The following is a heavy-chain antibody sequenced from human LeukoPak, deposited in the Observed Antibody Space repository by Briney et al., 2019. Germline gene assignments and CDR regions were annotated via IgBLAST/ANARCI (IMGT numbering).Heavy chain of an antibody. J-gene: IGHJ3*02. CDR3: ARDDGDNDAFDI. CDR2: IYYRGST. V-gene: IGHV4-59*01. Sequence: SETLSLTCTVSGGSISSYYWSWIRQPPGKGLEWIGYIYYRGSTNYNPSLKSRVTISVDTSKNQFSLKLSSVTAADTAVYYCARDDGDNDAFDIWGQGTMVTVSS. D-gene: IGHD4-17*01. CDR1: GGSISSYY.